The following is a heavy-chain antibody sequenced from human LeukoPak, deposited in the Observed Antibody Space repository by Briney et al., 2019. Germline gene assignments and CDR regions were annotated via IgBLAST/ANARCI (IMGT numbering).Heavy chain of an antibody. CDR3: ARLGDGYNRPPGY. CDR1: GGSISSGDYY. D-gene: IGHD5-24*01. J-gene: IGHJ4*02. V-gene: IGHV4-30-4*08. Sequence: PSQTLSLTCTVSGGSISSGDYYWSWIRQPPGKGLEWVGEINHGGSTNYNPFLKSRVTISVDTSKNQFSLKLTSVTAADTAVYYCARLGDGYNRPPGYWGQGTTVTVSS. CDR2: INHGGST.